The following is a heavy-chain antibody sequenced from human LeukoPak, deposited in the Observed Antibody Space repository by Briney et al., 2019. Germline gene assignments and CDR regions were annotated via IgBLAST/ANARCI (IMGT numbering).Heavy chain of an antibody. Sequence: PSETLSLTCTVSGGSITNYYWTWIRQPPGKGLEWIGYIFYTGSDNSNYNPSLRSRVTMSVDTSKNQFSLKLRSVTAADTAVFYCARLEEMVKVGYWGQGTLVTVSS. J-gene: IGHJ4*02. CDR2: IFYTGSDNS. CDR1: GGSITNYY. V-gene: IGHV4-59*01. D-gene: IGHD5-18*01. CDR3: ARLEEMVKVGY.